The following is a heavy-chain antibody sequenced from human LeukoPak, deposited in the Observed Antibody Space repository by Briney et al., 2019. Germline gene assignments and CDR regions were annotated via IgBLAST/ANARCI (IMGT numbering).Heavy chain of an antibody. CDR1: GGTFSSYA. Sequence: SVKVSCKASGGTFSSYAISWVRQAPGQGLEWMGGIIPIFGTANYAQKFQGRVTITADESTSTAYMELSSLRSEDTAVYYCAREGALTVTKDAFDIWGQGTMVTVSS. V-gene: IGHV1-69*13. CDR3: AREGALTVTKDAFDI. J-gene: IGHJ3*02. D-gene: IGHD4-17*01. CDR2: IIPIFGTA.